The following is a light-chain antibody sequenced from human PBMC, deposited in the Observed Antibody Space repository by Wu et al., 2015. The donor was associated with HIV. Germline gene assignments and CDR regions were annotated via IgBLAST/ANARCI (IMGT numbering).Light chain of an antibody. Sequence: EIVLTQSPATLSSSPGERATFSCRASQSVGNKLAWYQQKPGQAPRLLIYGASARATGIPARFSGSGSGTEFTLTISSMQSEDFALYFCQQYNYWQTFGQGTKAEIK. CDR2: GAS. J-gene: IGKJ1*01. V-gene: IGKV3-15*01. CDR3: QQYNYWQT. CDR1: QSVGNK.